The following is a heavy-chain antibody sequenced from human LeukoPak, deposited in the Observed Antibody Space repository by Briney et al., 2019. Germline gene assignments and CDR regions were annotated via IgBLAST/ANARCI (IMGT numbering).Heavy chain of an antibody. D-gene: IGHD3-22*01. CDR3: ARACHESSGYYLTLDY. V-gene: IGHV4-61*02. CDR1: GGSISSGSYY. CDR2: IYTSGST. Sequence: SETLSLTCTVSGGSISSGSYYWSWIRQPAGKGLEWIGRIYTSGSTNYNPSLKSRVTISVDTSKNQFSLKLSSVTAADTAVYYCARACHESSGYYLTLDYWGQGTLVTDSS. J-gene: IGHJ4*02.